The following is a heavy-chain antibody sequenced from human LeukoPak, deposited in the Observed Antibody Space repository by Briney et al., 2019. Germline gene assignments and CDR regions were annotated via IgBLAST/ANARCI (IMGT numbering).Heavy chain of an antibody. D-gene: IGHD1-26*01. V-gene: IGHV1-2*02. Sequence: ASVKVSCKASGYTFTGYYMHWVRQAPGQGLEWMGWINPNSGGTNYAQKFQGRVTMTRDTSISTAYMELSRLRSDDTAVYYCARDQGELLQYYYYYGMDVWGQGTTVTVSS. CDR3: ARDQGELLQYYYYYGMDV. CDR1: GYTFTGYY. J-gene: IGHJ6*02. CDR2: INPNSGGT.